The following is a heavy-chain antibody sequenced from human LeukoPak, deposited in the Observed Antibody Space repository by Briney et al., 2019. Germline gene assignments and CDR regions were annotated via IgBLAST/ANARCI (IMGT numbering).Heavy chain of an antibody. V-gene: IGHV1-46*01. Sequence: GASVKVSCKASGYTFTSYYMRWVRQAPGQGLEWMGIINPSGGSTSYAQKFQGRVTMTRDTSTSTVYMELSSLRSEDTAVYYCARGSMIVVVITELDYWGQGTLVTVSS. D-gene: IGHD3-22*01. J-gene: IGHJ4*02. CDR3: ARGSMIVVVITELDY. CDR1: GYTFTSYY. CDR2: INPSGGST.